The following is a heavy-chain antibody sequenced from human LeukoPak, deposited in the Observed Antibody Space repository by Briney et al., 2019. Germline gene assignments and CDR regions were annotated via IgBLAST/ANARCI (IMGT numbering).Heavy chain of an antibody. CDR1: GFTFSRYG. CDR3: ARWGIVGHDAFDL. CDR2: IRYDGNDH. D-gene: IGHD1-26*01. J-gene: IGHJ3*01. V-gene: IGHV3-33*01. Sequence: PGRSLRLSCAGSGFTFSRYGMHWVRQAPGKGLEWVALIRYDGNDHWYGDSAKGRFTISRDNSKDTVYLQMDGLRDEDTAVYYCARWGIVGHDAFDLWGQGTMVTVSS.